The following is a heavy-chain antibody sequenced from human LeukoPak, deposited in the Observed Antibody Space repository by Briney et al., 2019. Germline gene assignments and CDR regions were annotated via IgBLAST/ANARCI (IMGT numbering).Heavy chain of an antibody. CDR1: GFTFSSYG. V-gene: IGHV3-33*01. D-gene: IGHD3-22*01. CDR3: AREYWYYDSSGYYLDAFDI. CDR2: IWYDGSNK. J-gene: IGHJ3*02. Sequence: SGGSLRLSCAASGFTFSSYGMHWVRQAPGKGLEWVAVIWYDGSNKYYADSVKGRFTISRDNSKNTLYLQMNSLRAEDTAVYYCAREYWYYDSSGYYLDAFDIWGQGTMVTVSS.